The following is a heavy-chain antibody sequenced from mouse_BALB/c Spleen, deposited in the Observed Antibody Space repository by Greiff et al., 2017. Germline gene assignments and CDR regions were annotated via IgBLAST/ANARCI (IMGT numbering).Heavy chain of an antibody. CDR1: GYSITSDYA. D-gene: IGHD1-1*01. V-gene: IGHV3-2*02. Sequence: EVKLMESGPGLVKPSQSLSLTCTVTGYSITSDYAWNWIRQFPGNKLEWMGYISYSGSTSYNPSLKSRISITRDTSKNQFFLQLNSVTTEDTATYYCARGTTVVEGYAMDYWGQGTSVTVSS. J-gene: IGHJ4*01. CDR2: ISYSGST. CDR3: ARGTTVVEGYAMDY.